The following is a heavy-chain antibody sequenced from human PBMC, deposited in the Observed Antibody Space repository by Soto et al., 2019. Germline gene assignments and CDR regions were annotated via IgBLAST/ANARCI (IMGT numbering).Heavy chain of an antibody. CDR3: AKGLGRGFDS. CDR1: GLSFGDSI. CDR2: ISLDGTKT. Sequence: EVQLVESGGAVIEPGGSLRLSCEGSGLSFGDSIINWVRQAPGKGLEWVSVISLDGTKTFYSDSVKGRFTISRDNDKNSLFLQMNSLTTEDTALYYCAKGLGRGFDSWGRGTRVTVSS. V-gene: IGHV3-43*01. J-gene: IGHJ4*02.